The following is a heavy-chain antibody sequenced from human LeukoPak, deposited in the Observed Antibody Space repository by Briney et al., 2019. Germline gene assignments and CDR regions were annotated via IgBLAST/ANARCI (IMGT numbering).Heavy chain of an antibody. Sequence: GGSLRLSCTASGFTFSSYAMNWVRQAPGKGLEWVSAISGSGESTYYADSVKGRFTISRDNSKNTLYLQMNSLRAEDTAVYYCARVVTIFGVVIPYYFDYWGQGTLVTVSS. CDR2: ISGSGEST. CDR1: GFTFSSYA. J-gene: IGHJ4*02. CDR3: ARVVTIFGVVIPYYFDY. V-gene: IGHV3-23*01. D-gene: IGHD3-3*01.